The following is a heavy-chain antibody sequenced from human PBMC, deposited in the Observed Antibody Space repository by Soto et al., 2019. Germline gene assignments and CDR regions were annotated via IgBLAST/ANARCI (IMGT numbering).Heavy chain of an antibody. CDR3: AGWRVADSGPELDAVDI. V-gene: IGHV1-69*10. D-gene: IGHD5-12*01. J-gene: IGHJ3*02. CDR2: LTPIVANA. Sequence: SVKVSCKASGGXXXXXXXXWVRQASGQGLECMGVLTPIVANANYAQKLQGGATISAAKSTSTAYMLLSSLRSEDTALYYCAGWRVADSGPELDAVDICG. CDR1: GGXXXXXX.